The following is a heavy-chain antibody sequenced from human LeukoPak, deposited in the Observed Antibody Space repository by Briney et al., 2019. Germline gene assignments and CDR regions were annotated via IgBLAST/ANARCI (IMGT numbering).Heavy chain of an antibody. Sequence: GGSLRLSCAASGFTVSNNYMSWVRQAPGKGLEWVSSISSSSSYIYYADSVKGRFTISRDNAKNSLYLQMNSLRAEDTAVYYCAFERGSSPLDAFDIWGQGTMVTVSS. CDR2: ISSSSSYI. V-gene: IGHV3-21*01. D-gene: IGHD3-16*01. CDR1: GFTVSNNY. CDR3: AFERGSSPLDAFDI. J-gene: IGHJ3*02.